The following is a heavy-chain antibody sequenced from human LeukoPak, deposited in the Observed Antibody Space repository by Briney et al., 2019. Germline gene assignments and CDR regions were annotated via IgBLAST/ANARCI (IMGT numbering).Heavy chain of an antibody. Sequence: ASVKVSCQASGYTFTSYSLHWVRQAPGQGLEWMGIINPSGGSTSYAQKFQGRVTMTRDTSTSTVYMELSSLRSEDTAVYYCARYGAAAVSNFDYWGQGTLVTVSS. V-gene: IGHV1-46*01. J-gene: IGHJ4*02. CDR1: GYTFTSYS. D-gene: IGHD6-13*01. CDR3: ARYGAAAVSNFDY. CDR2: INPSGGST.